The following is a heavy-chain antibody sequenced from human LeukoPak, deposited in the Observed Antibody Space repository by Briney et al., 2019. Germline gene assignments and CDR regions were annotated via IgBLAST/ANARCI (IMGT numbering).Heavy chain of an antibody. Sequence: GGSLRLSCGASGFTFEDHGMTWVRPVPDKGLERVSHINRHGDRTSYAQSVKGRFTNSRDNAKNSLYMQMDSLTTEDTAVLYGARQKSSSMILDYWGQGVLVIVSS. CDR2: INRHGDRT. CDR1: GFTFEDHG. D-gene: IGHD3-22*01. V-gene: IGHV3-20*04. J-gene: IGHJ4*02. CDR3: ARQKSSSMILDY.